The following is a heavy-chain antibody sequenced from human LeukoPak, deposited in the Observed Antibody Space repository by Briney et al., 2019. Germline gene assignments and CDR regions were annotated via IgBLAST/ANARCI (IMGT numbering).Heavy chain of an antibody. CDR1: GFTFSDYY. D-gene: IGHD2-2*01. J-gene: IGHJ2*01. CDR3: ARDRGCSSTSCSAYFAASYFDL. V-gene: IGHV3-11*01. Sequence: GGSLRLSCAASGFTFSDYYMGWIRQAPGKGLEWVSYISSSGGTIYYADSVKGRFTISRDNAKNSLYLQMNSLRAEDTAVYYCARDRGCSSTSCSAYFAASYFDLWGRGTLVTVSS. CDR2: ISSSGGTI.